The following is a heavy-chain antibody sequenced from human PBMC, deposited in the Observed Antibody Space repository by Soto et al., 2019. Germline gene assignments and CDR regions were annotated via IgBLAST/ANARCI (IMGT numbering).Heavy chain of an antibody. Sequence: GGSLRLSCVVSGFIFSNYDMHWVRQPTGKGLEWVSAIGTGGDTYYTDSVKGRFTISRENAKNSLYLQMNSLTAGDTAVYYCAKDWDIVVVTAIRYGMDVWGQGTTVTVSS. CDR2: IGTGGDT. CDR3: AKDWDIVVVTAIRYGMDV. V-gene: IGHV3-13*01. J-gene: IGHJ6*02. CDR1: GFIFSNYD. D-gene: IGHD2-21*02.